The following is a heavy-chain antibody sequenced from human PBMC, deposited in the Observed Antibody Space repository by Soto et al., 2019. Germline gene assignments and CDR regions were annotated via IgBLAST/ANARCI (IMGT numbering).Heavy chain of an antibody. CDR1: GDSISNYDCY. V-gene: IGHV4-39*01. Sequence: PSETLSLTCTVSGDSISNYDCYWGWTRQPPGKGLEWIGSIYYNGNTYYNPSLKSRVTLSVDTSKNQFSLKMSSVTAADTAVYYCARPHSSSYYHWFAPWGQGTLVTVSS. CDR2: IYYNGNT. CDR3: ARPHSSSYYHWFAP. J-gene: IGHJ5*02. D-gene: IGHD3-22*01.